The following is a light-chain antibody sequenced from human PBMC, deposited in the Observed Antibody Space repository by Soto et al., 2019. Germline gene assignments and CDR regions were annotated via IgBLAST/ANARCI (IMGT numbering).Light chain of an antibody. V-gene: IGKV3-20*01. CDR2: GTS. Sequence: EIVLTQSPGTLSLSPGERATLSCRASQGVSSNYLAWYQQKSGQAPRLLLYGTSSRATGIPERFSGSGSGTDFTLTISRLEPEEFAVYDCQHYGSSRTFGQGTKVDIK. CDR1: QGVSSNY. CDR3: QHYGSSRT. J-gene: IGKJ1*01.